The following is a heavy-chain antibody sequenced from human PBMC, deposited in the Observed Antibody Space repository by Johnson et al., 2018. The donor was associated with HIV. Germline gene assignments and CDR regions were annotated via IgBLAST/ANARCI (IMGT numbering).Heavy chain of an antibody. Sequence: VQLVESGGAVVRPGGSLRLSCTASGFTFDDYGMNCVRQVPGQGLEWVSGINWNVGSTSYADSVKGRFTISRDNAKKSLYLQRNSLRCEDTALYYCARVVQYYDSSGYSTRGGDGLDIWGQGTVVTVYS. D-gene: IGHD3-22*01. CDR3: ARVVQYYDSSGYSTRGGDGLDI. J-gene: IGHJ3*02. CDR2: INWNVGST. V-gene: IGHV3-20*04. CDR1: GFTFDDYG.